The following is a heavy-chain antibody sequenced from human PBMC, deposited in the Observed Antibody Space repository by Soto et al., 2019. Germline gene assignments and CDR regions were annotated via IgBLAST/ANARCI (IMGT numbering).Heavy chain of an antibody. V-gene: IGHV1-46*03. CDR1: GYTFTSYY. D-gene: IGHD3-22*01. CDR3: ARVMTTASPLRKGFDP. Sequence: GASVKVSCKASGYTFTSYYMHWVRQAPGQGLEWMGIINPSGGSTSYAQKFQGRVTMTRDTSTSTVYMELSSLRSEDTAVYYCARVMTTASPLRKGFDPWGQGTLVTVSS. CDR2: INPSGGST. J-gene: IGHJ5*02.